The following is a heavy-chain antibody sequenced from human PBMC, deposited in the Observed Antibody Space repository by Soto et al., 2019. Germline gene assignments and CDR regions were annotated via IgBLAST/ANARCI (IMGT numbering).Heavy chain of an antibody. CDR1: GFTFSNAW. D-gene: IGHD3-3*01. Sequence: GGSLRLSCAASGFTFSNAWMSWVRQAPGKGLEWVGRIKSKTDGGTTDYAAPVKGRFTISRDDSKNTLYLQMNSLKTEDTAVYYCTTDMDFWSGSAPFDYWGQGTLVTVSS. J-gene: IGHJ4*02. CDR3: TTDMDFWSGSAPFDY. CDR2: IKSKTDGGTT. V-gene: IGHV3-15*01.